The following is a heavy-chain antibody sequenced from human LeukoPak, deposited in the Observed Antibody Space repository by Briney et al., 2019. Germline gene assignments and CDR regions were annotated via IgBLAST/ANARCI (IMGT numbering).Heavy chain of an antibody. Sequence: GGSLRLSCAASGFTFGSYWMSWVRQTPGKGLEWVANIKQDGSEEYYVDSVKGRFTISRDNAKNSLYLQMNSLRAEDTAVYYCARTSTRDGYRYFDYWGQGTLVTVSS. CDR2: IKQDGSEE. CDR3: ARTSTRDGYRYFDY. D-gene: IGHD5-24*01. V-gene: IGHV3-7*04. J-gene: IGHJ4*02. CDR1: GFTFGSYW.